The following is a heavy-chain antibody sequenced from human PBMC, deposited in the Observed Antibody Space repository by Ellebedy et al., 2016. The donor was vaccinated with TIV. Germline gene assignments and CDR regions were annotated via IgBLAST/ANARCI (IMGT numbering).Heavy chain of an antibody. CDR3: ARDAGYFDL. CDR2: INTRGDKT. Sequence: GESLKISCAASGFTFSSYWMHWVRQAPGKGLVWVSVINTRGDKTYYADSVKGRFTISRDNSKNTLYLQMNSLRVEDTAVYYCARDAGYFDLWGRGTLVTVSS. J-gene: IGHJ2*01. V-gene: IGHV3-74*01. CDR1: GFTFSSYW.